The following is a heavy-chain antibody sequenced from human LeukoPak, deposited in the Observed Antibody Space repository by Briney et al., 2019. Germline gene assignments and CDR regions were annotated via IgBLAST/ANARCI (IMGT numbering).Heavy chain of an antibody. J-gene: IGHJ4*02. Sequence: ASVKVSCKASGYTFTSYDINWVRQATGQGLEWMGWMNPNSGNTGYAQKFQGRVTMTRNTSISTAYMELSSLRSEDTAVYYCARGPFTHRRAAGQGLIGYWGQGTLVTVSS. D-gene: IGHD6-25*01. CDR1: GYTFTSYD. V-gene: IGHV1-8*01. CDR3: ARGPFTHRRAAGQGLIGY. CDR2: MNPNSGNT.